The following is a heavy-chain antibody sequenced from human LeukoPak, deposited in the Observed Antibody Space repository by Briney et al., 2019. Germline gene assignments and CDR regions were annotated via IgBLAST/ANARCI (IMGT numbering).Heavy chain of an antibody. J-gene: IGHJ4*02. CDR3: AKGGPDGYNLYYFDY. CDR2: ISWDGSRT. D-gene: IGHD5-24*01. V-gene: IGHV3-43D*03. CDR1: GFTFDDYA. Sequence: PGGSLRLSCAASGFTFDDYAMHWVRQAPGKGLQWVSLISWDGSRTYYADSVKGRFTISRDGNKNSLYLQMNSLRTEDTAFYYCAKGGPDGYNLYYFDYWGQGTLVTVSS.